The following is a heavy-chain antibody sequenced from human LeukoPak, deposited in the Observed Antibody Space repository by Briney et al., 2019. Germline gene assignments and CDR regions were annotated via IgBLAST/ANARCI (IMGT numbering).Heavy chain of an antibody. CDR3: ARFRYYGSGSYSELYYFDY. V-gene: IGHV1-2*02. Sequence: ASVKVSFKSSVYTFTFYYMHWVRQAPGQGLEWMGWINPNSGGTNYAQKFQGRVTMTRDTSISTAYMELSRLRSDDTAVYYCARFRYYGSGSYSELYYFDYWGQGTLVTVSS. CDR1: VYTFTFYY. CDR2: INPNSGGT. D-gene: IGHD3-10*01. J-gene: IGHJ4*02.